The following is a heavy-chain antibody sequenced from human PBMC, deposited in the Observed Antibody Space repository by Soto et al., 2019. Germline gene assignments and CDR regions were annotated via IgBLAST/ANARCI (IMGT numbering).Heavy chain of an antibody. CDR2: IYTSGST. CDR1: GGSISSYY. Sequence: QVQLQESGPGLVKPSETLSLTCTVSGGSISSYYWSWIRQPAGKGLEWIGRIYTSGSTNYNPSLKSRVTMSVDTSKNQFSLKLSSVTAADTAVYYCARDYQLWLPGWFDPWGQGTLVTVSS. V-gene: IGHV4-4*07. D-gene: IGHD5-18*01. CDR3: ARDYQLWLPGWFDP. J-gene: IGHJ5*02.